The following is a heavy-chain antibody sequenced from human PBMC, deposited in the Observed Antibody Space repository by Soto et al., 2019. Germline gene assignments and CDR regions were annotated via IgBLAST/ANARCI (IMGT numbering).Heavy chain of an antibody. Sequence: QVQLVQSGAEEKKPGASVKVSCKASGYTFTSYAMHWVRQAPGQRLEWLGWINAGNGNTKYSQKFQGRVTITRDTSASTPYMELSSVRSSDTAVYYSARDMLLDYWGQGTLVTVSS. V-gene: IGHV1-3*05. CDR1: GYTFTSYA. CDR3: ARDMLLDY. J-gene: IGHJ4*02. D-gene: IGHD3-10*01. CDR2: INAGNGNT.